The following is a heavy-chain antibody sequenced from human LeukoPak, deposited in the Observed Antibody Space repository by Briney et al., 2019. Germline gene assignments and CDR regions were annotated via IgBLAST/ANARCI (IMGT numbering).Heavy chain of an antibody. J-gene: IGHJ4*02. Sequence: PGGPLRLSCAASGFTFSSYEMNWVRQAPGKGLEWVSYISSSGSTIYYADSVKGRFTISRDNAKNSLYLQMNSLRAEDTAVYYCAGYCSGGSCYLPPTWGQGTLVTVSS. CDR2: ISSSGSTI. CDR3: AGYCSGGSCYLPPT. V-gene: IGHV3-48*03. D-gene: IGHD2-15*01. CDR1: GFTFSSYE.